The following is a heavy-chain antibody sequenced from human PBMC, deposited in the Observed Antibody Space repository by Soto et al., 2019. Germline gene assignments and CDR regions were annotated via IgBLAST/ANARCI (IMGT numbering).Heavy chain of an antibody. J-gene: IGHJ5*02. D-gene: IGHD3-22*01. Sequence: SGFTFSDYWMSWVRQAPGKGLEWVSSISSSSSYIYYADSVKGRFTISRDNAKNSLYLQMNSLRAEDTAVYYCASSKKAGYYDSSGSLAWGQGTLVTAPQ. CDR3: ASSKKAGYYDSSGSLA. V-gene: IGHV3-21*01. CDR1: GFTFSDYW. CDR2: ISSSSSYI.